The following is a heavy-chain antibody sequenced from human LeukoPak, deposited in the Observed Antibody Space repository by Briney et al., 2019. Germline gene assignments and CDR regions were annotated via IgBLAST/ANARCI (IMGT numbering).Heavy chain of an antibody. D-gene: IGHD1-1*01. Sequence: GEALKISCKGSGYSFTSYWIGWVRQMPGKGLEGMGIIYPGDSDTRYSPSFQGQVTISADKSISTAYLQWSSLKASDTAMYYFARRGNWRNFDYWGQGTLVPVSS. CDR1: GYSFTSYW. V-gene: IGHV5-51*01. CDR3: ARRGNWRNFDY. CDR2: IYPGDSDT. J-gene: IGHJ4*02.